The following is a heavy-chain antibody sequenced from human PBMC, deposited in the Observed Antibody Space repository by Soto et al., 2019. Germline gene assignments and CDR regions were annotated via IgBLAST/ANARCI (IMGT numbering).Heavy chain of an antibody. J-gene: IGHJ6*03. CDR1: GFTFSSYG. V-gene: IGHV3-33*01. CDR3: ARDRWFGERNYYYMDV. Sequence: QVQLVESGGGVVQPGRSLRLSCAASGFTFSSYGMHWVRQAPGKGLEWVAVIWYDGSNKYYADSVKGRFSISRDNSKNTLYLRVNSLRAEDTAVYYCARDRWFGERNYYYMDVWGKGTTVTVSS. D-gene: IGHD3-10*01. CDR2: IWYDGSNK.